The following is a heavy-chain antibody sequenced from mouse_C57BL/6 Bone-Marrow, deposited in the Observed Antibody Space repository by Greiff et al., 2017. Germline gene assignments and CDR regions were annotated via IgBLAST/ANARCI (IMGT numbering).Heavy chain of an antibody. CDR3: ARREDGYCRGYYAMDY. CDR2: LSNGGGST. V-gene: IGHV5-12*01. J-gene: IGHJ4*01. Sequence: VMLVESGGGLVQPGGSLKLSRAASGFTFSDYYMYWVRQTPEKRLVWVAYLSNGGGSTYYPDTVKGRFPISRDNAKNTLYMQMSVLKSEDTARYYGARREDGYCRGYYAMDYWGQGTSVTGSS. D-gene: IGHD2-3*01. CDR1: GFTFSDYY.